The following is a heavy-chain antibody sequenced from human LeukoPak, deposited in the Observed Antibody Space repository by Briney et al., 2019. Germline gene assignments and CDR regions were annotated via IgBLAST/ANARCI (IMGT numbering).Heavy chain of an antibody. D-gene: IGHD3-16*01. J-gene: IGHJ6*02. V-gene: IGHV3-7*03. Sequence: GGSLRLSCAASGFTFSSYWMNWARQAPGKGLEWVTSINHNGNVNYYVDSVKGRFTISRDNAKNSLYLQMSNLRAEDTAVYFCARGGGLDVWGQGATVTVSS. CDR2: INHNGNVN. CDR3: ARGGGLDV. CDR1: GFTFSSYW.